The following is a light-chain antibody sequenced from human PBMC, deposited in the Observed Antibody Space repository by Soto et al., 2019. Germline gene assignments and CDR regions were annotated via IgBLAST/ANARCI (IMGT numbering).Light chain of an antibody. Sequence: EIVLTQSPGTLFLSPGERVTLSCRASQSVSSSYLAWYQQKPGQAPRLLIYGASSRATGIPDRFSGSGSGTDFTLTISRLEPEDSAVYYCQQYGISPWTFGQGTKVEIK. CDR1: QSVSSSY. CDR2: GAS. CDR3: QQYGISPWT. V-gene: IGKV3-20*01. J-gene: IGKJ1*01.